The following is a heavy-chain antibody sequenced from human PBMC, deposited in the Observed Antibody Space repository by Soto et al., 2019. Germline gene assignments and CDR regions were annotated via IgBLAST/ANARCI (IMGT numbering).Heavy chain of an antibody. Sequence: QVQLVQSGAEVKKPGASVKVSCKASGYTFTGYYMHWVRQAPGQGLEWMGWINPNSGGTNYAQKFQGWVTMTRDTAIRTAYMELSRLRSDDTAVYYCARDQGNWNDGAADYWGQGTLVTVSS. CDR3: ARDQGNWNDGAADY. V-gene: IGHV1-2*04. CDR2: INPNSGGT. D-gene: IGHD1-1*01. J-gene: IGHJ4*02. CDR1: GYTFTGYY.